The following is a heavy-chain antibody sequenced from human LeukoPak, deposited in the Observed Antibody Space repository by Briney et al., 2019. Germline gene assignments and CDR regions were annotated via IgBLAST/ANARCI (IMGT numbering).Heavy chain of an antibody. CDR1: GFTFSSYS. V-gene: IGHV3-48*01. CDR2: ISSSSSTI. J-gene: IGHJ6*03. Sequence: PGGSLRLSCAASGFTFSSYSMNWVRQAPGKGLEWVSYISSSSSTIYYADSVKGRFTISRDNAKNSLYLQMNSLRAEDTAVYYCANIPPKILAGYYYYMDVWGKGTTVTVSS. CDR3: ANIPPKILAGYYYYMDV. D-gene: IGHD2-8*02.